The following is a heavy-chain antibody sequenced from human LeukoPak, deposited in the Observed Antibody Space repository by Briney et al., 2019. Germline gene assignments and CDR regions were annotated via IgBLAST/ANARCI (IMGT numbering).Heavy chain of an antibody. CDR3: ATDRRSWYPFDY. D-gene: IGHD6-13*01. CDR2: IYYSGST. V-gene: IGHV4-39*01. Sequence: PSETLSLTCTVSGGSISSGSYYWGWIRQPPGKGLEWIGSIYYSGSTYYNPSLKSRVTISVDTSKNQFSLKLSSVTAADTAVYYCATDRRSWYPFDYWGQGTLVTVSS. J-gene: IGHJ4*02. CDR1: GGSISSGSYY.